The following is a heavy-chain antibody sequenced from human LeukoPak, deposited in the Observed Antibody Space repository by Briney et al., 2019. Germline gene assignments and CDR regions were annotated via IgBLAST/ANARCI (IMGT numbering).Heavy chain of an antibody. CDR2: IYYSGST. J-gene: IGHJ3*02. Sequence: SETLSLTCTVSGGSISSYYWSWIRQPPGKGLEWIGYIYYSGSTNYNPSLKSRVTISVDTSKNQFSLKLSSVTAADTAVYYCARGLGAATSEAFDIWGQGSMVTVSS. V-gene: IGHV4-59*08. D-gene: IGHD1-26*01. CDR3: ARGLGAATSEAFDI. CDR1: GGSISSYY.